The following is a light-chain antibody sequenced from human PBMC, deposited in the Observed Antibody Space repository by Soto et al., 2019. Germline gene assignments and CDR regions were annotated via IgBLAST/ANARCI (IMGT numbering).Light chain of an antibody. CDR3: SSYASSTTPYV. CDR1: SSDVGSYNL. V-gene: IGLV2-14*02. CDR2: EGS. Sequence: QSALTQPASVSGSPGQSITISCTGTSSDVGSYNLVSWYQQHPGKAPKLMIYEGSKRPSGVSNRFSGSKSGNTASLTISGLQAEYEADYYCSSYASSTTPYVFGTGTKLTVL. J-gene: IGLJ1*01.